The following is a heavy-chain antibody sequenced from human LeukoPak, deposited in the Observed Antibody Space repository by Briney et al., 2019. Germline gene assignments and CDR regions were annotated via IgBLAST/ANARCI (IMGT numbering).Heavy chain of an antibody. V-gene: IGHV3-23*01. D-gene: IGHD4-17*01. Sequence: QPGGSLRLSCAASGFTFSTYAMSWVRQAPGKGLEWVSAISGSGGSTYYADSVKGRFTISRDNAKNSLYLQMNSLRAEDTAVYYCARDFYGDYGDYWGQGTLVTVSS. J-gene: IGHJ4*02. CDR1: GFTFSTYA. CDR2: ISGSGGST. CDR3: ARDFYGDYGDY.